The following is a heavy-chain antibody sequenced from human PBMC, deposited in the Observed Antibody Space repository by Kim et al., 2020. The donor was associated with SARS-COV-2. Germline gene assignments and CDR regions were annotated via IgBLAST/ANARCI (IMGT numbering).Heavy chain of an antibody. J-gene: IGHJ6*02. D-gene: IGHD6-19*01. Sequence: GGSLRLSCAASGFTFSSYSMNWVRQAPGKGLEWVSSISSSSSYIYYADSVKGRFTISRDNAKNSLYLQMNSLRAEDTAVYYCARDKPHRLGIAVAGFTHLGYYGMDVWGQGTTVTVSS. CDR2: ISSSSSYI. CDR1: GFTFSSYS. V-gene: IGHV3-21*01. CDR3: ARDKPHRLGIAVAGFTHLGYYGMDV.